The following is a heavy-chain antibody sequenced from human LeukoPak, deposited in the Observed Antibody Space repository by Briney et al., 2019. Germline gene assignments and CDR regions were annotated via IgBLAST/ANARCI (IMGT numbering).Heavy chain of an antibody. CDR1: GLTFRSSA. CDR3: AKVATWTYFDS. J-gene: IGHJ4*02. Sequence: PGRSLRLSCAASGLTFRSSAMSWVRQAPGKGLEWVSAIDGSGQTTYYAGSVKGRFTISRDNSKNTLYLQLTSLRVDDTAVYYCAKVATWTYFDSWGQGTLVTVSS. V-gene: IGHV3-23*01. CDR2: IDGSGQTT. D-gene: IGHD3/OR15-3a*01.